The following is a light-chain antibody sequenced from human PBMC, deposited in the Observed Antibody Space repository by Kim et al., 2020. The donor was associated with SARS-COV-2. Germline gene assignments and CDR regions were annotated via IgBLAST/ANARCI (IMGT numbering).Light chain of an antibody. CDR3: APWDDSLNGYV. Sequence: QSVLTQPPSASGTPGQRVTISCPGTSSNIGSNTVNWYQQLPGTAPKLLISSNNQRPSGVPDRFSGSKSGTSASLAISGLQSEDEADYYCAPWDDSLNGYVFGTGTKVTVL. V-gene: IGLV1-44*01. CDR2: SNN. CDR1: SSNIGSNT. J-gene: IGLJ1*01.